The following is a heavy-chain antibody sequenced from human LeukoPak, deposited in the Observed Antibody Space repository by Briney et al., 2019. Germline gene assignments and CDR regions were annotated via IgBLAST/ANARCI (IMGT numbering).Heavy chain of an antibody. D-gene: IGHD4-17*01. J-gene: IGHJ4*02. Sequence: SETLSLTCTVSGGSISSSSYYWGWIRHPPGKGREWIGTIYYSGTTYYNPSLKSRVTISVDTSKNQFSLKLSSVTAADTAVYYCARRNTADGDHAFDYWGQGTLVTVSS. CDR3: ARRNTADGDHAFDY. V-gene: IGHV4-39*01. CDR2: IYYSGTT. CDR1: GGSISSSSYY.